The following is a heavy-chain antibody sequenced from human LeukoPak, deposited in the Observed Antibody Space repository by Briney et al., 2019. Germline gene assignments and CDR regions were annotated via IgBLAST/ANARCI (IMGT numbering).Heavy chain of an antibody. Sequence: PSETLSLTCTVSGGSISSSSYYWGWIRQPPGKGLEWIGSIYYSGSTNYNPSLKSRVTISVDTSKNQFSLKLSPVTAADTAVYYCARGLRRAYNWQGRAGAFDIWGQGTMVTVSS. J-gene: IGHJ3*02. CDR2: IYYSGST. CDR3: ARGLRRAYNWQGRAGAFDI. CDR1: GGSISSSSYY. D-gene: IGHD1-20*01. V-gene: IGHV4-39*07.